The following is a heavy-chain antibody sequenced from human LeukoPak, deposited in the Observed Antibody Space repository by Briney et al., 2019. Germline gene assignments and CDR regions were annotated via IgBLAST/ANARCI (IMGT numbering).Heavy chain of an antibody. V-gene: IGHV1-2*04. CDR2: INPNSGGT. J-gene: IGHJ4*02. D-gene: IGHD3-10*01. CDR3: ARAPITMVRGVITHYFDY. Sequence: ASVKVSCKASGYTFTGYYMYWVRQAPGQGLEWMGWINPNSGGTNYAQKFQGWVTMTRDTSISTAYMELSRLRSDDTAVYYCARAPITMVRGVITHYFDYWGQGTLVTVSS. CDR1: GYTFTGYY.